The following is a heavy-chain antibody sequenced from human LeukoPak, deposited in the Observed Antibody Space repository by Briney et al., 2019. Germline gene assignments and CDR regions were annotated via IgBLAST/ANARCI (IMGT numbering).Heavy chain of an antibody. CDR3: ARGGDSGYDYLDY. Sequence: SETLSLTCTVSGYSISSGYYWGWIRQPPGKGLEWIGSIYSSGSTSYNPSLKSRVTISVDTSKNQFSLKLNSVTAADTALYYCARGGDSGYDYLDYWGQGTLVTVSS. CDR1: GYSISSGYY. V-gene: IGHV4-38-2*02. J-gene: IGHJ4*02. CDR2: IYSSGST. D-gene: IGHD5-12*01.